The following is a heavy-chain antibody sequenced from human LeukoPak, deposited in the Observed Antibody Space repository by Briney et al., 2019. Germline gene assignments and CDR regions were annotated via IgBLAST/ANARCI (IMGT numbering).Heavy chain of an antibody. CDR1: GLTFSSYA. Sequence: GGSLRLSCAASGLTFSSYAMSWVRQAPGKGLEWVSSMSGSGGSTYYADSVKGRFTISRDDSKNTLYLQVNSLRAEDTAVYYCARVRYGELDVWGQGTTVTVSS. J-gene: IGHJ6*02. D-gene: IGHD4-17*01. V-gene: IGHV3-23*01. CDR2: MSGSGGST. CDR3: ARVRYGELDV.